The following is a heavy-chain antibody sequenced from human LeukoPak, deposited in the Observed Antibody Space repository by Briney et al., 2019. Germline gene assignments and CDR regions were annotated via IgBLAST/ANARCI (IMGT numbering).Heavy chain of an antibody. D-gene: IGHD3-10*01. V-gene: IGHV1-24*01. CDR1: GAILIELS. CDR2: FDSEDGKT. J-gene: IGHJ4*02. CDR3: VTGSSERDYYESGTYYLGDS. Sequence: ASVKVSCKVSGAILIELSIHWVRQSPGKGLEWMGGFDSEDGKTKAAQSFLDRVSLTEDTSLATAYMELRSLTSEDTAVYYCVTGSSERDYYESGTYYLGDSWGQGTVVTVSS.